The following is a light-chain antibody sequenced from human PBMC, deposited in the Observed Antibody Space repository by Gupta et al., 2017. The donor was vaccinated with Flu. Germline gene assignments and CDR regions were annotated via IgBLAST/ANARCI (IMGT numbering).Light chain of an antibody. V-gene: IGKV3-15*01. CDR2: GAS. J-gene: IGKJ1*01. CDR3: QQGNPWPT. CDR1: QNIGSN. Sequence: IVMTQSPATLSVSPGERATLSCRASQNIGSNLAWYQQKPGQAPRLLIYGASTKATGIPARFSGSGSGTEFILTISSLQSEDFAVYYCQQGNPWPTFGQGTKVEIK.